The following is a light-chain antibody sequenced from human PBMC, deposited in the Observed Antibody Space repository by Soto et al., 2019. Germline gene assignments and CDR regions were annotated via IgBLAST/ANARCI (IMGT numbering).Light chain of an antibody. CDR1: QNLGTLY. J-gene: IGKJ5*01. Sequence: EIVLTQSPGTLSLSPGERGTLSCRASQNLGTLYLAWFQQKSGQAPRLLISDASNRATGIPARFSGSGSGTDFTLTISSLEPEDFAVYYCQHRSEWPVSFGQGTRLEIK. CDR2: DAS. CDR3: QHRSEWPVS. V-gene: IGKV3-11*01.